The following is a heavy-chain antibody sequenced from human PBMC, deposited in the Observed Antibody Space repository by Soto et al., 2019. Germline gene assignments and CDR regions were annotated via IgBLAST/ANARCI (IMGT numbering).Heavy chain of an antibody. V-gene: IGHV4-4*02. CDR2: IYHSGST. D-gene: IGHD6-19*01. Sequence: SETLSLTCAVSSGSISSSNWWSWVRQPPGKGLEWIGEIYHSGSTNYNPSLKSRVTISVDKSKNQFSLKLSSVTAADTAVYYCARDIAVAGTIGAFDIWGQGTMVTVSS. CDR3: ARDIAVAGTIGAFDI. J-gene: IGHJ3*02. CDR1: SGSISSSNW.